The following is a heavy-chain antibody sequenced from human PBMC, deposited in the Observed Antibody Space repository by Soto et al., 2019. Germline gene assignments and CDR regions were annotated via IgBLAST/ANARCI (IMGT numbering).Heavy chain of an antibody. V-gene: IGHV1-69*12. D-gene: IGHD1-26*01. CDR1: GGTFSSYA. J-gene: IGHJ6*02. CDR2: IIPIFGTA. CDR3: ASHSGSSPEGRYYCGMDV. Sequence: QVQLVQSGAEVKKPGSSVKVSCKASGGTFSSYAISWVRQAPGQGLEWMGGIIPIFGTADYAQKFQGRVTLTADESTRTAYMELSSLRSEDTAVYYCASHSGSSPEGRYYCGMDVWGQGATVTVSS.